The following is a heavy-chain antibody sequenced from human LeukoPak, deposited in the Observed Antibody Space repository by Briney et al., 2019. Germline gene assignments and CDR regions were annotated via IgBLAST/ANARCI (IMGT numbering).Heavy chain of an antibody. Sequence: SQTLSLTCAVSGGSISSGGYSWSWIRQPPGKGLEWIGYIYHSGSTYYNPSLKSRVTISVDRSKNQFSLKLSSVTAADTAVYYCARGIIAGSLNFDYWGQGTLVTVSS. CDR2: IYHSGST. J-gene: IGHJ4*02. CDR1: GGSISSGGYS. CDR3: ARGIIAGSLNFDY. D-gene: IGHD3-10*01. V-gene: IGHV4-30-2*01.